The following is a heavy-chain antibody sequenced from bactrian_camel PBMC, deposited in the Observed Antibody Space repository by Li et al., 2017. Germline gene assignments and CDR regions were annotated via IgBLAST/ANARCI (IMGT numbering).Heavy chain of an antibody. CDR3: AAESLRKGGGHFPIRADEYVY. J-gene: IGHJ4*01. CDR1: GYTNSRHC. D-gene: IGHD7*01. Sequence: LVESGGGSVQAGGSLRLSCAASGYTNSRHCMGWFRQAPGKEREGVAVSETDGARAYTGSVKGRFTISEDNAQNTLYLQMDSLKPEDTAMYYCAAESLRKGGGHFPIRADEYVYWGQGTQVTVS. V-gene: IGHV3S28*01. CDR2: SETDGARA.